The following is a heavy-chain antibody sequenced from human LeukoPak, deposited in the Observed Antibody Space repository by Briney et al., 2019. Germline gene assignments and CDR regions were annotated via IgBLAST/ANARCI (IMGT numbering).Heavy chain of an antibody. D-gene: IGHD2-2*01. CDR2: ISSSSNYI. CDR3: AREPGGVPADLDY. J-gene: IGHJ4*02. CDR1: GFTFSSYS. V-gene: IGHV3-21*01. Sequence: PGGSLRLSCAASGFTFSSYSMNWVRQAPGKGLEWVSSISSSSNYIYYADSVKGRFTISRDNAKNSLYLQMNSLRAEDTAVYYCAREPGGVPADLDYWGQGTLVTVSS.